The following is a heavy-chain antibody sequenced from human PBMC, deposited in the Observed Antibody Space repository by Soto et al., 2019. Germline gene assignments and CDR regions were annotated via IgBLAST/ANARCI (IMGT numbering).Heavy chain of an antibody. Sequence: GGSLRLSCAASGFTFSGFTMHWVRQAPGKGLEWVAAISHSGSSTYYADSVKGRFTISRDNSKNTLYLQMTGLGAEDTAVYYCAKVGTVANMDFDYWGQGTLVTVSS. CDR3: AKVGTVANMDFDY. CDR2: ISHSGSST. J-gene: IGHJ4*02. D-gene: IGHD6-19*01. V-gene: IGHV3-23*01. CDR1: GFTFSGFT.